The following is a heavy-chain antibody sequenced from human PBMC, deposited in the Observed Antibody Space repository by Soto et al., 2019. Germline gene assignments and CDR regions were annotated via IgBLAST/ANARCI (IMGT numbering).Heavy chain of an antibody. J-gene: IGHJ4*02. V-gene: IGHV3-74*01. CDR3: TRDPGAYSSTWSFYFDS. Sequence: GGSLRLSCSASGFTFSRFWMHWVRQAPGKGLVWVSRINTDGSSTTYADSVKGRFTISRDNAKNTLYLQMYSLRAEDTGVYYCTRDPGAYSSTWSFYFDSWGQGNLVTVSS. CDR1: GFTFSRFW. D-gene: IGHD6-13*01. CDR2: INTDGSST.